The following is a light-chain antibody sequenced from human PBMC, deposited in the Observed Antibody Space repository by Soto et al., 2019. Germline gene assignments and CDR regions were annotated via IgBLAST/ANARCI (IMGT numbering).Light chain of an antibody. CDR2: DVT. Sequence: QSVLTQPRSVSGSPGQSATSSCTGTANDVGGHNYVSWYQQHPGEAPKLLIYDVTERPSGVPDRFSGSKSGNTASLTISGLQTEDEADYYCYSYAGTYTFVFGTGTKVTVL. V-gene: IGLV2-11*01. CDR3: YSYAGTYTFV. J-gene: IGLJ1*01. CDR1: ANDVGGHNY.